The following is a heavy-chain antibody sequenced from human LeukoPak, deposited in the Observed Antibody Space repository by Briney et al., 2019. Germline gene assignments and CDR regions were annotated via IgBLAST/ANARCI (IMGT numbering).Heavy chain of an antibody. Sequence: SETLSLTCTVSGGSISSSSYYWGWIRQPPGKGLEWIGSIYYSGSTYYNPSLKSRVTISVDTSKNQFSLKLSSVTAADTAVYYCARGSGYSYGDYFDYWGQGTLVTVSS. V-gene: IGHV4-39*07. CDR2: IYYSGST. CDR3: ARGSGYSYGDYFDY. J-gene: IGHJ4*02. CDR1: GGSISSSSYY. D-gene: IGHD5-18*01.